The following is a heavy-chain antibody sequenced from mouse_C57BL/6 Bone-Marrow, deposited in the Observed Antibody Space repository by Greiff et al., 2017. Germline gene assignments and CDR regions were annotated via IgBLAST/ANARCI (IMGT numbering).Heavy chain of an antibody. CDR1: GYTFTSYW. CDR2: IHPNSGST. J-gene: IGHJ4*01. D-gene: IGHD4-1*01. V-gene: IGHV1-64*01. CDR3: ARDWDYAMDY. Sequence: QVQLQQSGAELVKPGASVKLSCKASGYTFTSYWMHWVKQRPGQGLEWIGMIHPNSGSTNYNEKFKSKATLTVDKSSSTAYMQLSSLTSEDSAVYYCARDWDYAMDYWGQGTSVTVSS.